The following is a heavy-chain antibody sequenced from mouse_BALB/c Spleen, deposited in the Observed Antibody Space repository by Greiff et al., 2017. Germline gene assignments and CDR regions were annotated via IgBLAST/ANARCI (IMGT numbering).Heavy chain of an antibody. CDR1: GYTFTSYW. CDR2: INPSNGRT. Sequence: QVQLQQPGAELVKPGASVKLSCKASGYTFTSYWMHWVKQRPGQGLEWIGEINPSNGRTNYNEKFKSKATLTVDKSSSTAYMQLSSLTSEDSAVYYCARSGVRRYFDYWGQGTTLTVSS. J-gene: IGHJ2*01. V-gene: IGHV1S81*02. D-gene: IGHD2-14*01. CDR3: ARSGVRRYFDY.